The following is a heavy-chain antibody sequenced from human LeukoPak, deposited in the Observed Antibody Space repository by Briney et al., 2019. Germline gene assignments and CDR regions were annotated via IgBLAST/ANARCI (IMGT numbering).Heavy chain of an antibody. J-gene: IGHJ6*03. V-gene: IGHV4-34*01. Sequence: PSETLSLTCAVYGGSFSGYYWSWIRQPPGKGLEWIGEINHSGSTNYNPSLKSRVTISVDTSKNQFPLKLSSVTAADTAVYYCARGLRHYYYYYYMDVWGKGTTVTVSS. CDR3: ARGLRHYYYYYYMDV. CDR2: INHSGST. CDR1: GGSFSGYY. D-gene: IGHD4-17*01.